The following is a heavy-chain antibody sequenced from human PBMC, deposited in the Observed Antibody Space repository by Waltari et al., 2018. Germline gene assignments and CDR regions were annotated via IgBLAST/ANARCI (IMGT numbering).Heavy chain of an antibody. D-gene: IGHD1-26*01. V-gene: IGHV4-34*01. Sequence: QVQLQQWGAGLLKPSETLSLTCAVYGGSFSGYYWSWIRKPPGKGREWIGEINHSGSTHYNPSLKSRVTISVDTSKNQFSLKLSAVTAADTAVYYCARAGVVGATKDAFDIWGQGTMVTVSS. J-gene: IGHJ3*02. CDR1: GGSFSGYY. CDR3: ARAGVVGATKDAFDI. CDR2: INHSGST.